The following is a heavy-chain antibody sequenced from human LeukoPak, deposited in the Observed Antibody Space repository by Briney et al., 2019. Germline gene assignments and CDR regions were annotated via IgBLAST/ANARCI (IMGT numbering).Heavy chain of an antibody. Sequence: MPSETLSLTCTVSGGSINTYYWSWIRQPPGKGLEWIGYNYYSGSTNYSPSLKSRVTISVDTSKNQFSLKLRSVTAADTAVYYCARQRASYGSGIMDVWGQGTTVTVSS. D-gene: IGHD3-10*01. CDR2: NYYSGST. CDR3: ARQRASYGSGIMDV. CDR1: GGSINTYY. V-gene: IGHV4-59*01. J-gene: IGHJ6*02.